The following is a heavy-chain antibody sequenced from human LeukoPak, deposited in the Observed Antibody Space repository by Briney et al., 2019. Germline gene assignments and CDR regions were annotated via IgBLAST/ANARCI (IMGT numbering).Heavy chain of an antibody. CDR2: ISGSGGST. Sequence: PGGSLRLSCAASGFTFSSYAMSWVRQAPGKGLEWFSAISGSGGSTYYADSVKGRFTISRDNSKNTLYLQMNSLRAEDTAVYYCAKDLVLTAAGMERRDYWGQGTLVTVSS. J-gene: IGHJ4*02. CDR1: GFTFSSYA. CDR3: AKDLVLTAAGMERRDY. V-gene: IGHV3-23*01. D-gene: IGHD6-13*01.